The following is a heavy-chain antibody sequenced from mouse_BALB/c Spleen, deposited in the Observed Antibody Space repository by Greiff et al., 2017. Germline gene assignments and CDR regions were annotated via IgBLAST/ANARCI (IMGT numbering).Heavy chain of an antibody. V-gene: IGHV3-6*02. CDR2: ISYDGSN. Sequence: ESGPGLVKPSQSLSLTCSVTGYSITSGYYWNWIRQFPGNKLEWMGYISYDGSNNYNPSLKNRISITRDTSKNQFFLKLNSVTTEDTATYYCARVDYYGSSGYFDVWGAGTTVTVSS. CDR1: GYSITSGYY. CDR3: ARVDYYGSSGYFDV. D-gene: IGHD1-1*01. J-gene: IGHJ1*01.